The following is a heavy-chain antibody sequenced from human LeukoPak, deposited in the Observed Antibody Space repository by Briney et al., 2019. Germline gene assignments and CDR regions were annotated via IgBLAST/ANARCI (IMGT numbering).Heavy chain of an antibody. J-gene: IGHJ4*02. V-gene: IGHV3-20*04. CDR1: GFTFSSYW. CDR2: INWNGDSI. CDR3: ARDVLYDSIAYYSDC. D-gene: IGHD3-22*01. Sequence: PGGSLRLSCAASGFTFSSYWMSWVRQAPGKGLEWVSGINWNGDSIGYADSVKGRFTISRDNAKHSLYLQMNSLTTEDTAFYYCARDVLYDSIAYYSDCWGQGTLVTVSS.